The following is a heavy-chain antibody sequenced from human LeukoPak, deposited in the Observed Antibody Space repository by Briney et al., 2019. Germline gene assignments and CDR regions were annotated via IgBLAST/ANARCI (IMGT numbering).Heavy chain of an antibody. V-gene: IGHV3-48*03. D-gene: IGHD3-10*01. J-gene: IGHJ6*04. CDR1: GFTFSSYE. CDR3: ARARLLWFGELLWYYGMDV. Sequence: GGSLRLSCAASGFTFSSYEMNWVRQAPGKGLEWVSYISSSGSTINYADSVKGRFTISRDNAKNSLYLQMNSLRAEDTAVYYCARARLLWFGELLWYYGMDVWGKGTTVTVSS. CDR2: ISSSGSTI.